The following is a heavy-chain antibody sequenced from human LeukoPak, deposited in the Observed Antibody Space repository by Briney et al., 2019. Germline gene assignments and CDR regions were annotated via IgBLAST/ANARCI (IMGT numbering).Heavy chain of an antibody. D-gene: IGHD3-10*01. CDR1: GDSVSSSLYY. CDR3: ACPPMVRGIMDYFNYGMDV. J-gene: IGHJ6*02. CDR2: IYYGGST. Sequence: SETLSLTCTVSGDSVSSSLYYWGWVRQPPGKGLEWIGSIYYGGSTYYNPSLKSRVIISVDTSKNHFSLKLIAVTAADTAVYYCACPPMVRGIMDYFNYGMDVWGQGTTVTVFS. V-gene: IGHV4-39*01.